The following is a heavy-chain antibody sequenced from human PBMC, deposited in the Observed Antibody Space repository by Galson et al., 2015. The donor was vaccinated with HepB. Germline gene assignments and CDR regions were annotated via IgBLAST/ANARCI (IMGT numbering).Heavy chain of an antibody. V-gene: IGHV1-46*01. CDR3: AREGTVYCGGDCYLDY. CDR1: GYTFTTYY. J-gene: IGHJ4*02. CDR2: INPSGGSA. Sequence: SVKVSCKASGYTFTTYYMHWVRQAPGQGLEWMGIINPSGGSASYAQNFQGRVSMTRDTSTSTVYMELSSLRSEDTAVYYCAREGTVYCGGDCYLDYWGQGTLVTVSS. D-gene: IGHD2-21*01.